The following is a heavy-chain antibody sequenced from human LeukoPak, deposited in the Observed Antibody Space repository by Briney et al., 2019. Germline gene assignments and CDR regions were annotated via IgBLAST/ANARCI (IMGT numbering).Heavy chain of an antibody. CDR2: IYYSGST. CDR3: ARHGYSNYVDY. J-gene: IGHJ4*02. Sequence: GXEWIGYIYYSGSTNYNPSLKSRVTISVDTSKNQFSLKLSSVTAADTAVYYCARHGYSNYVDYWGQGTLVTVSS. V-gene: IGHV4-59*08. D-gene: IGHD4-11*01.